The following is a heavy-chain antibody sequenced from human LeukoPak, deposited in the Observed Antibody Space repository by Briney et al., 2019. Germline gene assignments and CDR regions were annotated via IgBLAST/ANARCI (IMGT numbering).Heavy chain of an antibody. CDR1: GFTVSSIH. D-gene: IGHD4-23*01. V-gene: IGHV3-53*01. J-gene: IGHJ3*02. Sequence: GGSLRLSCAASGFTVSSIHMVWVRQAPGKGLEWVSVTYTGGNSYYADSVKGRFTISRDNAKNTPYLQMNSLRAGDTAVYYCARGGRSGNSNAFDIWGQGTMVTVSS. CDR3: ARGGRSGNSNAFDI. CDR2: TYTGGNS.